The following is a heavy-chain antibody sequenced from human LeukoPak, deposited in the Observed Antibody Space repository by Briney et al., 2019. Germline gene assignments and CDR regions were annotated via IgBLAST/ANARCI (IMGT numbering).Heavy chain of an antibody. J-gene: IGHJ4*02. D-gene: IGHD3-16*01. V-gene: IGHV4-34*01. CDR2: INHSGST. Sequence: SETLSLTCAVYGGSFSGYYWSWIRQPPGKGLEWIGEINHSGSTNYNPSLKSRVTISVDTSKNQFSLKLSSVTGADTAVYYCARSMITFGGVRYWGQGTLVTVSS. CDR3: ARSMITFGGVRY. CDR1: GGSFSGYY.